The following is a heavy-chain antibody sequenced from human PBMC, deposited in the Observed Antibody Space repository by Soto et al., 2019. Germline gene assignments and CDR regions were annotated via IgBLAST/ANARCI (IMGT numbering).Heavy chain of an antibody. J-gene: IGHJ4*02. D-gene: IGHD3-10*01. V-gene: IGHV4-61*01. Sequence: SETLSLTCTVSGGSVSSGSFYWSWIRQPPGKALEWIGFIYNNRSFNYNPSLKSRVTMSVDTSKHQFSLKLSSVTAADTAVYYCARVPLDYGNSHYFDFWGQGALVTVSS. CDR1: GGSVSSGSFY. CDR3: ARVPLDYGNSHYFDF. CDR2: IYNNRSF.